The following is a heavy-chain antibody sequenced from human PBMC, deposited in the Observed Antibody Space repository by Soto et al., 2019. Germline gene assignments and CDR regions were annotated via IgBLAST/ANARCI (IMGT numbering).Heavy chain of an antibody. CDR1: GGSISSSSYY. CDR2: IFYSGST. CDR3: ARLRNYADSHYYYGLDV. Sequence: QLQLQESGPGLVKPPETLSLTCTVSGGSISSSSYYWGWIRQPPGKGLEWIGSIFYSGSTYYNTSLKSRVTISVDTSKNQFSLKLSSVTAADTAVYFCARLRNYADSHYYYGLDVWGQGTTVTVSS. V-gene: IGHV4-39*01. J-gene: IGHJ6*02. D-gene: IGHD1-7*01.